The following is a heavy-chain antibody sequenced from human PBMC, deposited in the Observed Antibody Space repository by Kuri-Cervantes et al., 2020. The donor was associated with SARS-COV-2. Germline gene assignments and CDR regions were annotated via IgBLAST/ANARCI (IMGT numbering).Heavy chain of an antibody. J-gene: IGHJ4*02. CDR3: AREGWSGYSHQYYFDY. Sequence: GGSLRLSCAASGFTFSSYGMHWVRQAPGKGLEWVAVISYDGSNKYYADSVKGRFTISRDNSKNTLYLQMNSLRAEDTAVYYCAREGWSGYSHQYYFDYWGQGTLVTVSS. CDR2: ISYDGSNK. V-gene: IGHV3-30*19. CDR1: GFTFSSYG. D-gene: IGHD3-3*01.